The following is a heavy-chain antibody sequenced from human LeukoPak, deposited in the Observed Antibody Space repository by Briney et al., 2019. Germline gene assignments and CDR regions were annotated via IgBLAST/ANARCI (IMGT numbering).Heavy chain of an antibody. D-gene: IGHD3-10*01. CDR3: ARENSGNCGFDY. CDR2: VYTSGST. J-gene: IGHJ4*02. CDR1: GGSISSYY. Sequence: ASETLSLTCTVPGGSISSYYWSWIRQPAGKGLEWIGRVYTSGSTNYNPSLKSRVTMSVDTSQYQFSLKLSSVTAADTAVYYCARENSGNCGFDYWGQGTLVTVSS. V-gene: IGHV4-4*07.